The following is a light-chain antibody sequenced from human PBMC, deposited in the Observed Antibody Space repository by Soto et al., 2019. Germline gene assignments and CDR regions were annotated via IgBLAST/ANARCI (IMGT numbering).Light chain of an antibody. CDR3: QSYDSSLGFV. J-gene: IGLJ1*01. V-gene: IGLV1-40*01. CDR2: SNI. CDR1: SSDVGAYNY. Sequence: QSVLTQPASVSGSPGQSITISCTGTSSDVGAYNYVSWYQQLPGTAPKLLIYSNINRPSGVPDRFSGSKSGASAALAITGLQAEDEADYYCQSYDSSLGFVFGTGTKLTVL.